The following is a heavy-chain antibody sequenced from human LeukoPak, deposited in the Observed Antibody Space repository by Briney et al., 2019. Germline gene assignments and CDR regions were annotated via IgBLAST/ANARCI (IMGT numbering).Heavy chain of an antibody. V-gene: IGHV5-51*01. CDR2: IYPGDSDT. J-gene: IGHJ6*03. Sequence: GESLKISCKGSGYSFTSYWIGWVRQMPGKGLEWMGIIYPGDSDTRYSPSFQGQVTISADKSISTAYLQWSSLKASDTAMYYCARHGSTTTVTSPYYYYYMDVWGKGTTVTVSS. D-gene: IGHD4-17*01. CDR1: GYSFTSYW. CDR3: ARHGSTTTVTSPYYYYYMDV.